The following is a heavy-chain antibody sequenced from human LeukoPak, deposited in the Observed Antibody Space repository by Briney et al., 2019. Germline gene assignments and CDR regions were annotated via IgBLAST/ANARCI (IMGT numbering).Heavy chain of an antibody. CDR1: GFTFSSYS. CDR2: ISSRSSYI. Sequence: GGSLRLSCAASGFTFSSYSMDWVRQAPGEGREWVSSISSRSSYIYYADSVKGRFTISRDNAKNSLYLQMNSLRAEDTPVYYCARDLGIAVAGPVHDAFDIWGQGTMVTVS. D-gene: IGHD6-19*01. J-gene: IGHJ3*02. V-gene: IGHV3-21*01. CDR3: ARDLGIAVAGPVHDAFDI.